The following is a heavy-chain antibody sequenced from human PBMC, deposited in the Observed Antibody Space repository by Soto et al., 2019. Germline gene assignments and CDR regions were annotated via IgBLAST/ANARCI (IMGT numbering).Heavy chain of an antibody. V-gene: IGHV1-69*02. CDR2: IIPILGIA. CDR1: GGTFSSYT. D-gene: IGHD3-16*01. CDR3: ANSIVRAVITPELVDYRNNWFGP. J-gene: IGHJ5*02. Sequence: QVQLVQSGAEVKKPGSSMKVSCKASGGTFSSYTISWVRQAPGQGLEWMGRIIPILGIANYAQKFQGRVTITAAKPTITAYMKRSTRRSERTAVSYFANSIVRAVITPELVDYRNNWFGPWGQGTLVAVAS.